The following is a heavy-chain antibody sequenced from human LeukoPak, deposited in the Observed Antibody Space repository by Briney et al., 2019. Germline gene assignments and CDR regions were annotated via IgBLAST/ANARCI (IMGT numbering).Heavy chain of an antibody. V-gene: IGHV3-30-3*02. J-gene: IGHJ4*02. CDR1: GFAFSSYA. CDR2: ISYAGTNK. Sequence: GGSLRLSCAASGFAFSSYAVHWVRQAPGKGLEWVAVISYAGTNKYYADSVKGRFTISRDNSRDTLLMQMYSLRADDTAVYYCAKSKFPFDADGWHGYFDFWGQGTLVTVSS. D-gene: IGHD3-10*01. CDR3: AKSKFPFDADGWHGYFDF.